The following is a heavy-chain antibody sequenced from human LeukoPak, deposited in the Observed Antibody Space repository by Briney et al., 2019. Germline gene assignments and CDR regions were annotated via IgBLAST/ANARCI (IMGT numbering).Heavy chain of an antibody. V-gene: IGHV4-34*01. CDR3: VRQGTNSGYYLLDY. J-gene: IGHJ4*02. CDR1: GAALSEYY. CDR2: VAHKGPTVYSPTLNR. D-gene: IGHD3-22*01. Sequence: SETLSLTCAVYGAALSEYYWSWIRQSPGKGLEWIGEVAHKGPTVYSPTLNRKYNPSFRSRVTMSVDPSKNQFSLKLTSVTVADTATYYCVRQGTNSGYYLLDYWGQGHLVIVSS.